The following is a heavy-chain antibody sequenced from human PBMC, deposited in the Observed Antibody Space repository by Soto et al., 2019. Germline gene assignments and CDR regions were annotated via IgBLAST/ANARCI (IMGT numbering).Heavy chain of an antibody. CDR2: IYPGDSDT. V-gene: IGHV5-51*01. Sequence: PGESLKISCQGSGYSFTSYWIGWVRQMPGKGLEWMGIIYPGDSDTRYSPSFQGQVTISADKSISTAYLQLSSLKASDTARYYCARHLDYYDSGGGNHYYYGMDVWGQGTTVTVFS. D-gene: IGHD3-22*01. CDR1: GYSFTSYW. J-gene: IGHJ6*01. CDR3: ARHLDYYDSGGGNHYYYGMDV.